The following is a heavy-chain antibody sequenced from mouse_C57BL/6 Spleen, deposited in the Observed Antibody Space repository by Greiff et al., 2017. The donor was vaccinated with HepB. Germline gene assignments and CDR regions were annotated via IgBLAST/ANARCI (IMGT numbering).Heavy chain of an antibody. Sequence: QVHVKQPGAELVKPGASVKMSCKASGYTFTSYWITWVKQRPGQGLEWIGDIYPGSGSTNYNEKFKSKATLTVDTSSSTAYMQLSSLTSEDSAVYYCARDGSSNYAMDYWGQGTSVTVSS. CDR1: GYTFTSYW. CDR2: IYPGSGST. J-gene: IGHJ4*01. D-gene: IGHD1-1*01. CDR3: ARDGSSNYAMDY. V-gene: IGHV1-55*01.